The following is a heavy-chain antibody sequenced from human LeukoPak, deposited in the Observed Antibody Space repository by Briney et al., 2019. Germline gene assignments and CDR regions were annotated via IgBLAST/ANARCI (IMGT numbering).Heavy chain of an antibody. CDR3: AKGSKAVLFTRDHYMDV. CDR1: GFTFSGYG. Sequence: GGSLRLSCAASGFTFSGYGMHWVRQAPGKGLEWVAFVRYDSSNKYYADSVKGRFTISRDNAKNTLYLQMNSLRAEDTAVYFCAKGSKAVLFTRDHYMDVWGKGTTVTISS. D-gene: IGHD6-19*01. J-gene: IGHJ6*03. CDR2: VRYDSSNK. V-gene: IGHV3-30*02.